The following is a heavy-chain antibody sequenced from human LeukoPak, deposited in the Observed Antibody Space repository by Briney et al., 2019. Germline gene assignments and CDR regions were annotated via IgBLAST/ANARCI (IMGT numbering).Heavy chain of an antibody. J-gene: IGHJ6*02. CDR3: ARDPGSPYGMDV. CDR1: GGSFSGYY. Sequence: PSETLSLTCAVYGGSFSGYYWSWIRQPPGKGLEWIGEINHSGSTNYNPSLKSQVTISVDTSKNQFSLKLSSVTAADTAVYYCARDPGSPYGMDVWGQGTTVTVSS. V-gene: IGHV4-34*01. CDR2: INHSGST.